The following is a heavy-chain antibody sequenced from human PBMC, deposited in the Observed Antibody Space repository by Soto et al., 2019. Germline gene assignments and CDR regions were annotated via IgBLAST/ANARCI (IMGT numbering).Heavy chain of an antibody. Sequence: QVHLVQSGAEVKKPGASVKVSCKGSGYGFTTYGITWVRQAPGQGLEWMAWISAHNGNTNYAQKVQGRVSVTRDTSPGTAYRELRSLRYDDTAVYYCARGRYGDYWGQGARVTVSS. CDR3: ARGRYGDY. CDR1: GYGFTTYG. D-gene: IGHD1-1*01. J-gene: IGHJ4*02. CDR2: ISAHNGNT. V-gene: IGHV1-18*01.